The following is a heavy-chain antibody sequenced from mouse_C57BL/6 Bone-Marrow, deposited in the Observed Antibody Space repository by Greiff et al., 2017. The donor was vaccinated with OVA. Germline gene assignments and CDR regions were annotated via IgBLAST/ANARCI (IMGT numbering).Heavy chain of an antibody. D-gene: IGHD2-3*01. Sequence: VQLKQSGPELVKPGASVKMSCKASGYTFTDYNMHWVKQSHGKSLEWIGYINPNNGGTSYNQKFKGKATLTVNKSSSTAYMELRSLTSEDSAVYYCAKGWLLLDYWGQGTTLTVSS. V-gene: IGHV1-22*01. J-gene: IGHJ2*01. CDR3: AKGWLLLDY. CDR1: GYTFTDYN. CDR2: INPNNGGT.